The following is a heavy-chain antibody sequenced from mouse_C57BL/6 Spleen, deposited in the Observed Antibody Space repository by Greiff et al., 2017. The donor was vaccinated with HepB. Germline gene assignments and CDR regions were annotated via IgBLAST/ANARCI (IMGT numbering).Heavy chain of an antibody. CDR1: GYSITSGYY. Sequence: ESGPGLVKPSQSLSLTCSVTGYSITSGYYWNWIRQFPGNKLEWMGYISYDGSNNYNPSLKNRISITRDTSKNQFFLKLNSVTTEDTATYYCARDGYSVGFAYWGQGTLVTVSA. J-gene: IGHJ3*01. CDR3: ARDGYSVGFAY. V-gene: IGHV3-6*01. D-gene: IGHD1-3*01. CDR2: ISYDGSN.